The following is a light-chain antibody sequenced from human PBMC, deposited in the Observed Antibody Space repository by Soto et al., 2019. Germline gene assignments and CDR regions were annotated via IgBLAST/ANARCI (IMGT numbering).Light chain of an antibody. CDR3: SSYTPSGTPV. J-gene: IGLJ3*02. CDR2: EVS. Sequence: QSALTQPASVSGSPGQSITISCTGTSSDVGGYNYLSWYQQHPGKAPRVMISEVSNRPSGVSNRFSGSKSGNTASLTISGLQAEDEADYFCSSYTPSGTPVFGGGTQLTVL. CDR1: SSDVGGYNY. V-gene: IGLV2-14*01.